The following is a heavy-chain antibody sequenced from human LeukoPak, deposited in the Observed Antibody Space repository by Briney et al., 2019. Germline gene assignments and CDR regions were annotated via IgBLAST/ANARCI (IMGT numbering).Heavy chain of an antibody. D-gene: IGHD2-2*01. Sequence: PSETLSLTCTVSGGSISSSSYYWGWIRQPAGKGLEWIGRVYSTGSTSYNPSLGGRVTMSVDTPKNQFSLRLNSVTAADTAVYFCVRGSSMDPFPFDSWGPGTLVTVSS. CDR2: VYSTGST. CDR3: VRGSSMDPFPFDS. J-gene: IGHJ4*02. V-gene: IGHV4-61*02. CDR1: GGSISSSSYY.